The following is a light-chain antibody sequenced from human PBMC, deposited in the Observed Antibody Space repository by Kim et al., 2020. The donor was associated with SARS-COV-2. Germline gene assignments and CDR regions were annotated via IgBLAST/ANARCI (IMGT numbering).Light chain of an antibody. J-gene: IGLJ1*01. V-gene: IGLV1-40*01. Sequence: QRVTISCTGSSSNIGTGYDVHWYRQLPGTAPKLLIYSSNNRPSGISDRFSGSKSGTSASLAITGLQAEDEAEYYCQSYDSSLSGYVFGTGTKVTVL. CDR3: QSYDSSLSGYV. CDR1: SSNIGTGYD. CDR2: SSN.